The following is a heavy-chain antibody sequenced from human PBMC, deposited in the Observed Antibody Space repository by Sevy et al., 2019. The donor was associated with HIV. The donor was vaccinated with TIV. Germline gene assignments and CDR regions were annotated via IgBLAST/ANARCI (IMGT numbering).Heavy chain of an antibody. CDR1: GFTFSSYA. Sequence: GGSLRLSCAASGFTFSSYAMHWVRQAPGKGLEWVAVISYDGSNKYYADSVKGRFTISRDNSKNTLYLQMNSLRAEDTAGYYCARASFHGDSSGWYGEEGLYYFDYWGQGTLVTVSS. D-gene: IGHD6-19*01. V-gene: IGHV3-30-3*01. CDR2: ISYDGSNK. CDR3: ARASFHGDSSGWYGEEGLYYFDY. J-gene: IGHJ4*02.